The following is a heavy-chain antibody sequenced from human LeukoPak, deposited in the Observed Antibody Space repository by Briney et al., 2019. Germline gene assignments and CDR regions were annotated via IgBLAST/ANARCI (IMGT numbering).Heavy chain of an antibody. CDR3: AGRRSSGWYAY. CDR2: IYDSGTT. CDR1: GFTFSNAW. V-gene: IGHV3-53*01. Sequence: AGGSLRLSCAASGFTFSNAWMSWVRQAPGKGLEWVSVIYDSGTTYYADSVKGRFLIFRDTSKNTVDLQMNSLRVEDTAVYYCAGRRSSGWYAYWGQGTLVTVSS. J-gene: IGHJ4*02. D-gene: IGHD6-19*01.